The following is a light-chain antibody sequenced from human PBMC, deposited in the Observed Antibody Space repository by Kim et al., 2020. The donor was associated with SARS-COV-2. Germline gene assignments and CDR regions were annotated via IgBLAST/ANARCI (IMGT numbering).Light chain of an antibody. Sequence: DIQLTQSPSFLSASVGDRVTITCRASQGLSSYLAWYQQKPGKAPKLLIYTASTLQSGVPSRFSGSGSGTEFTLTISSLQPEDFATYYCQQHSSYPYTFGQGTKLEI. J-gene: IGKJ2*01. CDR3: QQHSSYPYT. CDR1: QGLSSY. CDR2: TAS. V-gene: IGKV1-9*01.